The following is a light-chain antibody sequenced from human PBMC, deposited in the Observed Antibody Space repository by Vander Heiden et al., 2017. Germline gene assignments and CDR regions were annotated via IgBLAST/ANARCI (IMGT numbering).Light chain of an antibody. CDR3: QQYNSYLWT. V-gene: IGKV1-5*03. CDR2: KAS. Sequence: DIQITQSPSTLSASVGDRVTITCRASQSISSWLAWYQRKPGKAPKLLIYKASSLESGVPSRFSGSGSGTEFTLTISSLQPDDFATYYCQQYNSYLWTFGQGTKVEIK. CDR1: QSISSW. J-gene: IGKJ1*01.